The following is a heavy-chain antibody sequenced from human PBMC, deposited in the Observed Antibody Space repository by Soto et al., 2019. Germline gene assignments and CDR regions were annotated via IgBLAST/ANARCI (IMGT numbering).Heavy chain of an antibody. Sequence: HPGGSLRLSCAASGFTFSSYAMSWVRQAPGKGLEWVSAISGSGGSTYYADSVKGRFTISRDNSKNTLYLQMNSLRAEDTAVYYCAKALPDYGGNLAWYFDYWGQGTLVTVSS. CDR3: AKALPDYGGNLAWYFDY. J-gene: IGHJ4*02. CDR2: ISGSGGST. CDR1: GFTFSSYA. V-gene: IGHV3-23*01. D-gene: IGHD4-17*01.